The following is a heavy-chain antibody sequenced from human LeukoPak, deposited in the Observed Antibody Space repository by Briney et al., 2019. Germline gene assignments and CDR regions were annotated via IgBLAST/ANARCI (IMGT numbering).Heavy chain of an antibody. CDR3: ARGPTGYSSSSLYFDY. J-gene: IGHJ4*02. CDR1: GYSISSGYY. CDR2: IYHSGST. D-gene: IGHD6-6*01. V-gene: IGHV4-38-2*02. Sequence: SETLSLTCSVSGYSISSGYYWGWIRQPPGKGLEWIGSIYHSGSTYYNPSLKSRVTISVDTPKNQFSLKLISVTAADTAVYYCARGPTGYSSSSLYFDYWGQGTLVTVSS.